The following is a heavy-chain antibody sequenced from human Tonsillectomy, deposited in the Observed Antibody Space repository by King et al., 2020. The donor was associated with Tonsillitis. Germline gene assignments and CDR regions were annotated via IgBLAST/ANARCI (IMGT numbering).Heavy chain of an antibody. V-gene: IGHV3-30*03. J-gene: IGHJ4*02. CDR1: GFTFRSFG. Sequence: QVQLVESGGNVVQPGRSLRLSCAASGFTFRSFGMHWVRQAPGKGLEWVALISNDGSKQYYVDSVKGRFTISRDNSENTLYLQMNSLRPEDTAVYYCARDFEAITFGGLTKSWGPLTFDYWGQGTLVTVSS. CDR2: ISNDGSKQ. CDR3: ARDFEAITFGGLTKSWGPLTFDY. D-gene: IGHD3-16*01.